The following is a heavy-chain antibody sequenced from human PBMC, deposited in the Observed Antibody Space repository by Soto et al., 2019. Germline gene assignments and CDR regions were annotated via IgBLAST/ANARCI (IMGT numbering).Heavy chain of an antibody. Sequence: QMQLVQSGPEVKKPGTSVKVSCKASGFTFTSSAMQWVRQARGQRLEWIGWIVVGSGNTNYAQKFQERVTITRDMSTSTAYMELSSLRSEDTAVYYCAAVGITMVRGVIYPDWYFDLWGRGTLVTVSS. CDR3: AAVGITMVRGVIYPDWYFDL. CDR2: IVVGSGNT. CDR1: GFTFTSSA. J-gene: IGHJ2*01. V-gene: IGHV1-58*02. D-gene: IGHD3-10*01.